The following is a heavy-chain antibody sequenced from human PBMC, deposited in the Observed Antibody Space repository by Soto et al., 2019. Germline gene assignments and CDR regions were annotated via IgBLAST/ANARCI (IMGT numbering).Heavy chain of an antibody. CDR3: ARAPYYYDSRGYWAY. CDR1: GFTFSSYS. J-gene: IGHJ4*02. D-gene: IGHD3-22*01. V-gene: IGHV3-48*04. CDR2: ISSSSSTI. Sequence: HPGGSLRLSCAASGFTFSSYSMNWVRQAPGKGLEWVSYISSSSSTIYYADSVKGRFTISRDNAKNSLYLQMNSLRAEDTAVYYCARAPYYYDSRGYWAYWGQGTLVTVSS.